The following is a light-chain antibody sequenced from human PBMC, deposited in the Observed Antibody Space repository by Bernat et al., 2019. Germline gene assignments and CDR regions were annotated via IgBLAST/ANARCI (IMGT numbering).Light chain of an antibody. CDR3: QHRSHWPPWT. CDR1: QSVSNY. V-gene: IGKV3-11*01. J-gene: IGKJ1*01. CDR2: DAS. Sequence: EIVLTQSPATLSLSPGERATLSCRASQSVSNYLGWYQQKPGQAPRLLIYDASTRATGIPARFSGSGSGTDFTLTISSLEPEDFAVYYCQHRSHWPPWTLGQGTKVEIK.